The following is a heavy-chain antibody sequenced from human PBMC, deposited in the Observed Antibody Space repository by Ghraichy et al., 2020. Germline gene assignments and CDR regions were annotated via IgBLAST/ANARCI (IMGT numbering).Heavy chain of an antibody. D-gene: IGHD2-8*02. Sequence: ASVKVSCKVSVYTLIELSMHWVRQAPGKGLEWMGGFDPENGETIYAQKFQGRVTMTEDTSTDTAHMELSSLRSEDTAVYYCAGGVRNYYFYGMDVWGQGTTVIVSS. CDR1: VYTLIELS. CDR3: AGGVRNYYFYGMDV. V-gene: IGHV1-24*01. CDR2: FDPENGET. J-gene: IGHJ6*02.